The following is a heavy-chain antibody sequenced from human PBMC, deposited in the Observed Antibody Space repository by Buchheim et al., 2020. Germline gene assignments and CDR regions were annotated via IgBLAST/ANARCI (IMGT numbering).Heavy chain of an antibody. CDR2: INHSGST. J-gene: IGHJ6*02. Sequence: QVQLQQWGAGLLKPSETLSLTYAVYGGSFSGYYWSWIRQPPGKGLEWIGEINHSGSTNYNPSLKNRVTISVDTSKNQFTLKLSSVTAADTAVYYCATIARTAAATGYYYGMDVWGQGTT. V-gene: IGHV4-34*01. CDR1: GGSFSGYY. CDR3: ATIARTAAATGYYYGMDV. D-gene: IGHD6-13*01.